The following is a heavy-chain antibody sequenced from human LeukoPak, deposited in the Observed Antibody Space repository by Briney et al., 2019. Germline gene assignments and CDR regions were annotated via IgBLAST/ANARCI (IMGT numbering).Heavy chain of an antibody. CDR1: GFTFSSYS. CDR3: ARVKVGLDAFDI. D-gene: IGHD3/OR15-3a*01. Sequence: GGSLRLSCAASGFTFSSYSMNWVRQAPGKGLVWVSRVNSDGSSTSYADSVKGRFTISRDNAKNTLYLQMNSLRAGDTAVYYCARVKVGLDAFDIWGQGTMVTVSS. V-gene: IGHV3-74*01. CDR2: VNSDGSST. J-gene: IGHJ3*02.